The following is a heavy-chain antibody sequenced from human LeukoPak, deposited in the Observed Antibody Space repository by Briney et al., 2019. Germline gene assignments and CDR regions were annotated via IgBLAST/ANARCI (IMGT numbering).Heavy chain of an antibody. CDR1: GFTFSNYS. CDR2: ISSSSSYI. D-gene: IGHD6-19*01. J-gene: IGHJ5*02. CDR3: ARGPPLYSSGWVNWFDP. V-gene: IGHV3-21*01. Sequence: PGGSLRLSCVVSGFTFSNYSMNWVRQAPGKGLEWVSSISSSSSYIYYADSVKGRFTISRDNAKNSLYLQMNSLRAEDTAVYYCARGPPLYSSGWVNWFDPWGQGTLVTVSS.